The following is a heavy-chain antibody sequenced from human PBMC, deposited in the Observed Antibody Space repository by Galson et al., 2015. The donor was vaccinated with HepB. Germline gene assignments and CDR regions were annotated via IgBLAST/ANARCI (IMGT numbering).Heavy chain of an antibody. Sequence: SLRLSCAASGFTFSSYSMNWVRQTPGKGLEWVSSISSSSSYIYYADSVKGRFTISRDNAKNSLYLQMNSLRAEDTAVYYCARDTLPSVDILTGYSKYYYYYGMDVWGQGTTVTVSS. CDR1: GFTFSSYS. V-gene: IGHV3-21*01. D-gene: IGHD3-9*01. J-gene: IGHJ6*02. CDR3: ARDTLPSVDILTGYSKYYYYYGMDV. CDR2: ISSSSSYI.